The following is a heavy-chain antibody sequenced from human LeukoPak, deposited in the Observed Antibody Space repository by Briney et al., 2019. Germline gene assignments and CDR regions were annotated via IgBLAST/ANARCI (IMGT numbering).Heavy chain of an antibody. CDR1: VGPLCSGSYY. D-gene: IGHD3-3*02. CDR2: IYTSGST. V-gene: IGHV4-61*02. CDR3: AGGVLANDFDY. J-gene: IGHJ4*02. Sequence: SQTLSLTCTVSVGPLCSGSYYWSWIRQPGGEGLEWLGRIYTSGSTNYNHSLKSRATISVDSSKNQFSLKLSSVTAADTAVYYGAGGVLANDFDYWGQGTLVTVSS.